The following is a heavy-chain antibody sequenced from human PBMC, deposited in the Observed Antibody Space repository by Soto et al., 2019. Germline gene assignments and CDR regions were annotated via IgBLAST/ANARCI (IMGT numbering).Heavy chain of an antibody. CDR3: ARVEHGDYGHFQH. CDR2: IYYSGIT. V-gene: IGHV4-59*01. D-gene: IGHD4-17*01. J-gene: IGHJ1*01. Sequence: PSETLSLTCTVSGGSISSYYWSWIRQPPGKGLEWIGYIYYSGITNYNPSLKSRVTISVDTSKNQFSLKLSSVTAADTAVYYCARVEHGDYGHFQHWGQGTLVTVSS. CDR1: GGSISSYY.